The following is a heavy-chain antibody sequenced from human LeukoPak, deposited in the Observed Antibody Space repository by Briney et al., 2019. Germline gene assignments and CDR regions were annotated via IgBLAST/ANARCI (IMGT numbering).Heavy chain of an antibody. CDR1: GFTFSSYA. CDR3: AVEQGDSAYDSVFTYHFDY. Sequence: PGGSLRLSCAVSGFTFSSYAMSWVRQAPGKGLEWVSAISGSGGRTYYADSVKGRFTISRDNSKNTLYLQMNSLRAEDTAVYYCAVEQGDSAYDSVFTYHFDYWGQGTLVTVSS. D-gene: IGHD5-12*01. CDR2: ISGSGGRT. J-gene: IGHJ4*02. V-gene: IGHV3-23*01.